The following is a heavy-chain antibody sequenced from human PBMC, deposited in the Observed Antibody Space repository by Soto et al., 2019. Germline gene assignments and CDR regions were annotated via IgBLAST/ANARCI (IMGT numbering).Heavy chain of an antibody. CDR3: ARDRGIAVAGHRDYYYYGRDV. CDR2: INPNSGGT. D-gene: IGHD6-19*01. V-gene: IGHV1-2*02. Sequence: ASVKVSCKASGYTFTGYYMHWVRQAPGQGLEWMGWINPNSGGTNYAQKFQGRVTMTRDTSISTAYMELSRLRSDDTAVYYCARDRGIAVAGHRDYYYYGRDVWGRGTTVTFAS. CDR1: GYTFTGYY. J-gene: IGHJ6*02.